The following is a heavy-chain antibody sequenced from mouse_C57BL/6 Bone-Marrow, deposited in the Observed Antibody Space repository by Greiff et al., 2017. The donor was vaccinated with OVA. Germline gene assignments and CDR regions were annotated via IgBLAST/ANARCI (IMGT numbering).Heavy chain of an antibody. Sequence: EVQLQQSGPELVKPGASVKISCKASGYTFTDYYMNWVKQSHGKSLEWIGDINPNNGGTSYNQKFKGKATLTVDKSSSTAYMELRSLTSEDSAVYYCARRPITTVVAPYAMDYWGQGTSVTVSS. D-gene: IGHD1-1*01. J-gene: IGHJ4*01. V-gene: IGHV1-26*01. CDR3: ARRPITTVVAPYAMDY. CDR2: INPNNGGT. CDR1: GYTFTDYY.